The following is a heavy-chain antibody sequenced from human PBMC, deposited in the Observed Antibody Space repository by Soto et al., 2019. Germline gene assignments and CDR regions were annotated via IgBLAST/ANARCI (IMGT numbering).Heavy chain of an antibody. D-gene: IGHD2-2*01. V-gene: IGHV1-3*01. CDR3: ARGHIAVVPVASWFYSMDV. Sequence: QVQLVQSGAEVEKPGSSVKGSCKASGYTFTNYAVHWVRQTPGPRLAWMGGINAGTGNTRFSHNLQGRVTITRDTSARKVYMELSSLRSEYTAVYYCARGHIAVVPVASWFYSMDVWGKGTTVTVSS. CDR2: INAGTGNT. J-gene: IGHJ6*03. CDR1: GYTFTNYA.